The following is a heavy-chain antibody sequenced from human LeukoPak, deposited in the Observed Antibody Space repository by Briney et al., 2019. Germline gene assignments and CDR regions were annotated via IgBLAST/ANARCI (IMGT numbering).Heavy chain of an antibody. J-gene: IGHJ4*02. D-gene: IGHD3-10*01. CDR1: GGSFSGYY. V-gene: IGHV4-34*01. Sequence: SETLSLTCAVYGGSFSGYYWSWIRQPPGKGLEWIGEINHSGSTNYNPSLKSRVTISVDTSKNQFSLKLSSVTAADTAVYYCARGSVLLWFGELNRSYYFDYWGQGTPVTVSS. CDR2: INHSGST. CDR3: ARGSVLLWFGELNRSYYFDY.